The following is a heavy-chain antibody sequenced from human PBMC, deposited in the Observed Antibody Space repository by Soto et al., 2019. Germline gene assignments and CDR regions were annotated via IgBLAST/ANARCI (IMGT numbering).Heavy chain of an antibody. J-gene: IGHJ4*02. CDR2: IYTSGTT. V-gene: IGHV4-4*07. CDR3: GRDTVGISSPGVY. CDR1: GDSINGYY. D-gene: IGHD4-17*01. Sequence: QVQLQESGPGLVKPSETLSLTCTVSGDSINGYYWTWIRQPAGKGLEWIGRIYTSGTTSYSPSLTSRVTMSIDTSKTHFSLRLTSVTAADTAVYYCGRDTVGISSPGVYWGRGTLVTVSS.